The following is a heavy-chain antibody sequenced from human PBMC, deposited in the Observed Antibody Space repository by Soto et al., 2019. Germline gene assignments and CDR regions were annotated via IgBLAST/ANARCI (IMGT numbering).Heavy chain of an antibody. V-gene: IGHV3-33*01. J-gene: IGHJ3*02. Sequence: GGSLRLSCAASGFTFSSYGMHWVRQAPGKGLEWVAVIWYDGSNKYYADSVKGRFTISRDNSKNTLYLQMNSLRAEDTAVYYCARDSPYGDYAFDAFDIWGQGTMVTVSS. CDR1: GFTFSSYG. D-gene: IGHD4-17*01. CDR2: IWYDGSNK. CDR3: ARDSPYGDYAFDAFDI.